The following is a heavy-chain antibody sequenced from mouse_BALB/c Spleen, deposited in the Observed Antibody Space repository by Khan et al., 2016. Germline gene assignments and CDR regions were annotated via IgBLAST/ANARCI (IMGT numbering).Heavy chain of an antibody. Sequence: QVQLQQPGAELARPGASVKLSCKASGYTFTSYWMQWVKQRPGQGLEWIGAIYPGDGDTRYTQKFKGKATLTADKSSSTAYMQLSSLASEDSAVYYCARYDGYYA. CDR1: GYTFTSYW. D-gene: IGHD2-3*01. CDR2: IYPGDGDT. J-gene: IGHJ4*01. V-gene: IGHV1-87*01. CDR3: ARYDGYYA.